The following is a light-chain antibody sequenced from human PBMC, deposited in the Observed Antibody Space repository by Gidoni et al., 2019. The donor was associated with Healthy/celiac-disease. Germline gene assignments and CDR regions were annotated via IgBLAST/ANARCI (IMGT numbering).Light chain of an antibody. CDR2: AAS. V-gene: IGKV1-39*01. CDR1: QSISSY. J-gene: IGKJ4*01. CDR3: QQSYSTLLT. Sequence: DIQVTQSPSSLSASVGDRVTITCLASQSISSYLNWYQQKPGKAPKLLIYAASSLQSGVPSRFSGSGSGTDYTLTISSLQPEDFATYYCQQSYSTLLTFGGGTKVEIK.